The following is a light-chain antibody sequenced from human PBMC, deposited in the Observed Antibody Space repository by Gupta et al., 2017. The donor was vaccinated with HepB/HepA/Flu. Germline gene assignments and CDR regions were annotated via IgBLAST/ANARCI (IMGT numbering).Light chain of an antibody. J-gene: IGLJ2*01. CDR3: QSYDSSMSGVV. V-gene: IGLV1-40*01. CDR1: RSNRGAGYD. CDR2: VFN. Sequence: QSVLTQPPSESGAPGQRVTISCTGNRSNRGAGYDVHWYQPLPGNAPNLLIYVFNNRPSGVSARFSGSKSGTSASLAITGLQAEDEADYHCQSYDSSMSGVVFGGGTKRTVL.